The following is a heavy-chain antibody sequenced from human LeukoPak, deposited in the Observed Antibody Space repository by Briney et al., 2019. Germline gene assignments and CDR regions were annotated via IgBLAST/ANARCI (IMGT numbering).Heavy chain of an antibody. CDR2: VYDNGDT. CDR1: GYSISSGYY. Sequence: SETLSLTCTVSGYSISSGYYWGWIRQPPGQGLEWIGYVYDNGDTNYHPSFTGRVSISVDVSKNQFSLKLTSVLAADTADYFCARLSDYDVDTSHYMDVWGKGTTVTVSS. V-gene: IGHV4-38-2*02. CDR3: ARLSDYDVDTSHYMDV. D-gene: IGHD3-22*01. J-gene: IGHJ6*03.